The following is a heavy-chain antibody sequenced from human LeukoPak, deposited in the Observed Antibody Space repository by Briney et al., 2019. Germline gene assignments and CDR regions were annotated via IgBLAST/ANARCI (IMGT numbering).Heavy chain of an antibody. D-gene: IGHD6-13*01. J-gene: IGHJ2*01. CDR2: ISTYNGNT. Sequence: ASVKVSCKASGYTFTSYGIGWVRQAPGQGLEWMGWISTYNGNTNYAQKLQGRVTMTTGTSTSTAYMELSSLRSEDTAVYYCARDQQLVPGYFDLWGRGTLVTVSS. CDR1: GYTFTSYG. V-gene: IGHV1-18*01. CDR3: ARDQQLVPGYFDL.